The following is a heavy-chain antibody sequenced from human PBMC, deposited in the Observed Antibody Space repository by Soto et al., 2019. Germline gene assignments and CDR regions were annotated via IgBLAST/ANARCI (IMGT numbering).Heavy chain of an antibody. J-gene: IGHJ6*02. CDR2: IIPIFGTA. CDR1: GGTFSSYA. CDR3: ARDQGNTRPYYYGMDV. V-gene: IGHV1-69*13. Sequence: SVKVSCKASGGTFSSYAISWVRQAPGQGLEWMGGIIPIFGTANYAQKFQGRVTITADESTSTAYMELSSLRSEDTAVYYCARDQGNTRPYYYGMDVWGQGTTVTVSS.